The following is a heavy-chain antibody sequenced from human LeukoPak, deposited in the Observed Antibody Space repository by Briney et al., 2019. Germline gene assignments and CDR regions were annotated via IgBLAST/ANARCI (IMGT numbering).Heavy chain of an antibody. D-gene: IGHD5-24*01. Sequence: ASVKVSCKASGYTITNNYMYWVRQAHGQGLEWMGAINPSGTGTSYAQNFQGRITMSRDPSTSTVYMELSSLRSEDTAFYYCATDHSMANTAWWFDPWGQGTLVTVSS. CDR2: INPSGTGT. CDR3: ATDHSMANTAWWFDP. CDR1: GYTITNNY. J-gene: IGHJ5*02. V-gene: IGHV1-46*01.